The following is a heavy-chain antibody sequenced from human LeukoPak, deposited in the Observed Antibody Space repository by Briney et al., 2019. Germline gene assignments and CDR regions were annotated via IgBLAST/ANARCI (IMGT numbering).Heavy chain of an antibody. CDR3: ARDIGSGWTYYYGMDV. CDR1: GYTFTSYA. Sequence: ASVKVSCKASGYTFTSYAMNWVRQAPGQGREWMGWINTNTGNPTYAQGFTGRFVFSLDTSVSTAYLQISSLKAEDTAVYYCARDIGSGWTYYYGMDVWGQGTTVTVSS. CDR2: INTNTGNP. V-gene: IGHV7-4-1*02. D-gene: IGHD6-19*01. J-gene: IGHJ6*02.